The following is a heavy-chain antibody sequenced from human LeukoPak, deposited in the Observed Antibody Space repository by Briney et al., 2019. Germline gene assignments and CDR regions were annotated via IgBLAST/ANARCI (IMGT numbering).Heavy chain of an antibody. Sequence: PGGSLSLSCAVSGLTFSSYSMNWVRGAPGKGREGVSSIRKKRSYIYYADSEKGRFTIPRHNAKNSLYQQLNSLRAEDTAVYYCARPDNSGSYMGERLTWYFDLWGRGTLVTVPS. J-gene: IGHJ2*01. CDR3: ARPDNSGSYMGERLTWYFDL. V-gene: IGHV3-21*01. CDR2: IRKKRSYI. CDR1: GLTFSSYS. D-gene: IGHD1-26*01.